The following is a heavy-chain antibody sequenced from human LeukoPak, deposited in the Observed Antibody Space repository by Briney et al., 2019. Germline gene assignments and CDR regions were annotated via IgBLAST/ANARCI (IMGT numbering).Heavy chain of an antibody. V-gene: IGHV4-59*01. J-gene: IGHJ4*02. CDR2: VYDSGST. CDR1: GGAFIREY. CDR3: ARDYRGFTPGWFDD. D-gene: IGHD3-16*02. Sequence: SISATGTGGAFIREYCGSLRQSPGKGLEWIACVYDSGSTNYNPSLRRRVTISMDTSRNQFFLKLSSVTAADTAVYFCARDYRGFTPGWFDDWGQGTLVTVSS.